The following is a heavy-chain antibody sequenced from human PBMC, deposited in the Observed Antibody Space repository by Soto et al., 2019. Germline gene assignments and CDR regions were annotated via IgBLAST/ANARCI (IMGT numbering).Heavy chain of an antibody. D-gene: IGHD2-15*01. CDR1: GFTFSSYG. CDR3: AKDRDIVVVVAALQH. CDR2: ISYDGSNK. J-gene: IGHJ1*01. V-gene: IGHV3-30*18. Sequence: QVQLVESGGGVVQPGRSLRLSCAASGFTFSSYGMHWVRQAPGKGLEWVAVISYDGSNKYYADSVKGRFTISRDNSKNTLYLQMNSLRAEDTAVYSCAKDRDIVVVVAALQHWGQGTLVTVSS.